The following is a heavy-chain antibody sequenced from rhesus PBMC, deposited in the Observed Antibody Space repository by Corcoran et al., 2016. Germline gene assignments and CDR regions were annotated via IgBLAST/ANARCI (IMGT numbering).Heavy chain of an antibody. CDR1: GGSIRTTS. V-gene: IGHV4-160*01. CDR2: IRRGGST. J-gene: IGHJ1*01. CDR3: ARPEYLDWLLFHEYFEF. D-gene: IGHD3-3*01. Sequence: QVQLQQWGEGLVTPSETLSLTCAVYGGSIRTTSCNWIRPPPGDGLAWFGRIRRGGSTNYNPSLKSRVTISIDTSKNQFSLKLSSVTAADTAVYYCARPEYLDWLLFHEYFEFWGQGALVTVSS.